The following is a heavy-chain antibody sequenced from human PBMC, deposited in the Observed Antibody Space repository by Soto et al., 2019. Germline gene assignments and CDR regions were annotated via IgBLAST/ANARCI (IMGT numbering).Heavy chain of an antibody. CDR3: ARDGRYSSGWYYFDY. CDR2: IYHSGST. V-gene: IGHV4-4*02. D-gene: IGHD6-19*01. Sequence: SSETLSLTCAVSGGSISSSNWWSWVRQPPGKGLEWIGEIYHSGSTNYNPSLKSRVTISVDKSKNQFSLKLSSVTAADTAVYYCARDGRYSSGWYYFDYWGQGTLVTVSS. J-gene: IGHJ4*02. CDR1: GGSISSSNW.